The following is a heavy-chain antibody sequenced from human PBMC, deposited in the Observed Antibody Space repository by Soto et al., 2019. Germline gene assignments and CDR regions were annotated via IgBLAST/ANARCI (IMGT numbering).Heavy chain of an antibody. D-gene: IGHD6-19*01. CDR3: ARDFRDYSSGWYPDY. CDR1: GVTFSSYA. CDR2: ISYDGSNK. Sequence: PGGSLRLSCAASGVTFSSYAMHWVRQAPVKGLEWVAVISYDGSNKYYADSVKGRFTISRDNSKNTLYLQMNSLRAEDTAVYYCARDFRDYSSGWYPDYWGQGTLVTVS. V-gene: IGHV3-30-3*01. J-gene: IGHJ4*02.